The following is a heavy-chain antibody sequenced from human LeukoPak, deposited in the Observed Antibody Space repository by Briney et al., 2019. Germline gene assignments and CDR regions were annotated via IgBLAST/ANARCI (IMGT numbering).Heavy chain of an antibody. CDR1: GFTFSSYL. Sequence: GGSLRLSCAASGFTFSSYLMHWVRQAPGKGLEWVSSISSSSSYIYYADSAKGRFTISRDIAKNSLYLQMNSLRAEDTAVYYCARDSETPYYDFWSGTPPHYDYWGQGTLVTVSS. D-gene: IGHD3-3*01. CDR2: ISSSSSYI. CDR3: ARDSETPYYDFWSGTPPHYDY. V-gene: IGHV3-21*01. J-gene: IGHJ4*02.